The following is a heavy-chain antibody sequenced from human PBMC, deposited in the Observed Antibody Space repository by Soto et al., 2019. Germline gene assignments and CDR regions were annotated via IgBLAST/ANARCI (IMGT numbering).Heavy chain of an antibody. V-gene: IGHV3-15*07. CDR2: IKSKTDGGTT. CDR3: TTDQEDGSGSYYIPPWC. D-gene: IGHD3-10*01. Sequence: EVQLVESGGGLVKPGGSLRLSCAASGFTFSNAWMNWVRQAPGKGLEWVGRIKSKTDGGTTDYAAPVKGRFTISRDDSKNTLYLQMNSLKTEDTAVYYCTTDQEDGSGSYYIPPWCWGQGTLVTVSS. CDR1: GFTFSNAW. J-gene: IGHJ4*02.